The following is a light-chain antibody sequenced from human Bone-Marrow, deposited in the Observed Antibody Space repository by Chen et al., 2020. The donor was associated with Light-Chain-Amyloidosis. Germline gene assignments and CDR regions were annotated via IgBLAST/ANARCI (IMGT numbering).Light chain of an antibody. CDR3: VVFLGSGIWE. Sequence: QTVVTQEPSFSVSPGETVTLTCGLSSGSVSGSRSPTWYQQTPGQPPRTLIGSTKTRSSGVPERFSASILGNQAALTITGVQVDDEADYYCVVFLGSGIWEFGGGTKLTVL. J-gene: IGLJ3*02. CDR1: SGSVSGSRS. V-gene: IGLV8-61*01. CDR2: STK.